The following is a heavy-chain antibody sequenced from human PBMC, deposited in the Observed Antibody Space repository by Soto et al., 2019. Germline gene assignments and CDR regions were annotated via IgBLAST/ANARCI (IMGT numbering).Heavy chain of an antibody. V-gene: IGHV3-33*01. D-gene: IGHD6-13*01. J-gene: IGHJ4*02. Sequence: GGSLRLSCAASGFTFSSYGMHWVRQAPGKGLEWVAVIWYDGSNKYYTDSVKGRFTISRDNSKNTLYLQMNSLRAEDTAVYYCARDRYSSSWIDYWGQGTLVTVSS. CDR1: GFTFSSYG. CDR3: ARDRYSSSWIDY. CDR2: IWYDGSNK.